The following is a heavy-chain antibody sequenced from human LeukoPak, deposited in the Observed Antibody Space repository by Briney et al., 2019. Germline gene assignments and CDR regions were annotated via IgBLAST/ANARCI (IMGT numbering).Heavy chain of an antibody. CDR1: GGSISSYY. CDR3: ARGGVAGNWYFDL. Sequence: SETLSLTCTVSGGSISSYYWSWIRQPPGKGLEWIGYIYYSGSTNYNPSLKSRVTISVDTSKNQFSLKLSSVTAADTAVYYCARGGVAGNWYFDLWGRGTLVTVSS. D-gene: IGHD6-19*01. CDR2: IYYSGST. V-gene: IGHV4-59*01. J-gene: IGHJ2*01.